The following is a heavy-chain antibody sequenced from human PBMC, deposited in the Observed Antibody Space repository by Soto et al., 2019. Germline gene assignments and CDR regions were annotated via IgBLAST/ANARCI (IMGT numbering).Heavy chain of an antibody. V-gene: IGHV5-10-1*01. CDR2: IDPSDSYT. CDR1: GYTFSNYW. J-gene: IGHJ4*02. Sequence: PGESLKISCRGSGYTFSNYWITWVRQMPGKGLEWMGRIDPSDSYTTYSPSFHGHVTFSVDKSISTAYLQWSSLEASDTAIYYCAGRESGYCSGGTCSVLGYWGQGTQVTVSS. CDR3: AGRESGYCSGGTCSVLGY. D-gene: IGHD2-15*01.